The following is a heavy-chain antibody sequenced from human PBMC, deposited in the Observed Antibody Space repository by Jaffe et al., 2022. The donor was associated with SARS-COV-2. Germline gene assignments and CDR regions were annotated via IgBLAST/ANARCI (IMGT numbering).Heavy chain of an antibody. CDR2: TRNKANSYTT. CDR3: ARGVVWFGAPYYGMDV. V-gene: IGHV3-72*01. Sequence: EVQLVESGGGLVQPGGSLRLSCAASGFTFSDHYMDWVRQAPGKGLEWVGRTRNKANSYTTEYAASVKGRFTISRDDSKNSLYLQMNSLKTEDTAVYYCARGVVWFGAPYYGMDVWGQGTTVTVSS. J-gene: IGHJ6*02. CDR1: GFTFSDHY. D-gene: IGHD3-10*01.